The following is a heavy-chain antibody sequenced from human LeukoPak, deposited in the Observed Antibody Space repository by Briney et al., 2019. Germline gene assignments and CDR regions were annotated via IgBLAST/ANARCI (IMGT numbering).Heavy chain of an antibody. D-gene: IGHD3-22*01. J-gene: IGHJ4*02. V-gene: IGHV1-69*05. CDR2: IIPIFGTA. CDR3: SYYYDSSGYLSACDY. Sequence: ASVKVPCKASGGTFSSYAISWVRQAPGQGLEWMGGIIPIFGTANYAQKFQGRVTITTDESTSTAYMELSSLRSEDTAVYYCSYYYDSSGYLSACDYWGQGTLVTVSS. CDR1: GGTFSSYA.